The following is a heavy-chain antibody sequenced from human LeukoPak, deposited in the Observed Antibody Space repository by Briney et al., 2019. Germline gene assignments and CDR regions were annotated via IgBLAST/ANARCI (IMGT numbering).Heavy chain of an antibody. D-gene: IGHD3-10*01. J-gene: IGHJ4*02. CDR1: GFTFSSYA. CDR3: AKGGVLLWFGGNDY. CDR2: ISGSGGST. V-gene: IGHV3-23*01. Sequence: GSLRLSCAASGFTFSSYAMSWVRRAPGKGLEWVSAISGSGGSTYYSDSVKGRFTISRDNSKNTLYLQMNSLRAEDTAVYYCAKGGVLLWFGGNDYWGQGTLVTVSS.